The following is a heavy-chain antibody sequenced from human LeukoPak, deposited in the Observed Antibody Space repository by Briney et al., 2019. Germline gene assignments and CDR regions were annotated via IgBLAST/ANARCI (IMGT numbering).Heavy chain of an antibody. D-gene: IGHD2-8*01. J-gene: IGHJ6*03. Sequence: GWSLRLSCAASGFTFSSYAMHWVRQAPGKGLEYVSAISSNGGSTYYANSVKGRFTISRDNSKNTLYLQMGSLRAEDMAVYYCARGMGYMDVWGKGTTVTVSS. V-gene: IGHV3-64*01. CDR3: ARGMGYMDV. CDR1: GFTFSSYA. CDR2: ISSNGGST.